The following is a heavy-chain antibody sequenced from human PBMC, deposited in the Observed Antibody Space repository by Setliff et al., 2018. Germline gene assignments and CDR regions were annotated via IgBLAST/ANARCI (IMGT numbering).Heavy chain of an antibody. CDR1: GFTFSSYS. CDR3: ARESGAHYFYYYYMDV. CDR2: ISSSSSYI. V-gene: IGHV3-21*01. D-gene: IGHD2-15*01. J-gene: IGHJ6*03. Sequence: GGSLRLSCAASGFTFSSYSMNWVRQAPGKGLEWVSSISSSSSYIYYADSVKGRFTITRDNAKYTLYLQMNSLRAEDTAVYYCARESGAHYFYYYYMDVWGKGTTVTVSS.